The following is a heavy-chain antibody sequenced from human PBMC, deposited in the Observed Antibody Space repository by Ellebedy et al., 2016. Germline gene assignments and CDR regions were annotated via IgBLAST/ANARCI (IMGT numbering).Heavy chain of an antibody. D-gene: IGHD1-26*01. CDR3: ARGIVGATEGVFGY. J-gene: IGHJ4*02. CDR1: GYTFTGYY. Sequence: ASVKVSXXASGYTFTGYYMHWVRQAPGQGLEWMGWINPNSGGTNYAQKFQGRVTMTRDTSISTAYMELSRLRSDDTAVYYCARGIVGATEGVFGYWGQGTLVTVSS. V-gene: IGHV1-2*02. CDR2: INPNSGGT.